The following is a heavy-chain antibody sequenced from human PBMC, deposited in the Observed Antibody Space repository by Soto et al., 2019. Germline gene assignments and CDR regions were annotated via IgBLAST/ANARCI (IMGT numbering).Heavy chain of an antibody. CDR1: GYSFTTYD. CDR3: ARAAASLDP. D-gene: IGHD6-25*01. Sequence: QVQLVQSGAEVKKPGASVKVSCKASGYSFTTYDINWVRQATGQGLEWMGWMNPKSGNTGYAQKFQGRVTMTMDTSISTAYMERNSLRSEDTAVYYCARAAASLDPWGQGTLVTVSS. V-gene: IGHV1-8*01. CDR2: MNPKSGNT. J-gene: IGHJ5*02.